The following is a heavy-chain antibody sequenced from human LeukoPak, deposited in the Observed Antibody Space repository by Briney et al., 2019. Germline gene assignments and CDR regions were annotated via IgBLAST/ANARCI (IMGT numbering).Heavy chain of an antibody. CDR1: GFTFSSYN. CDR3: ARGGSFDY. Sequence: PGGSLRLSCAASGFTFSSYNMNWVRQTPGKGLEWVSHISSSSSTIYYADSVKSRFTMSRDNAKNSLYLQMNNLRAEDTAVYYCARGGSFDYWGQGSLVTVSS. CDR2: ISSSSSTI. J-gene: IGHJ4*02. V-gene: IGHV3-48*01. D-gene: IGHD1-26*01.